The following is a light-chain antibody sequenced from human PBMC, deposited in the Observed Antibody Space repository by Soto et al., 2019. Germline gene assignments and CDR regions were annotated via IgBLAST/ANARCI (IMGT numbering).Light chain of an antibody. J-gene: IGKJ3*01. V-gene: IGKV1-9*01. CDR3: QQLNSYPLFT. CDR2: AAS. CDR1: QGISSY. Sequence: DIPLTQSPSFLSASVGDRVTITCRASQGISSYLAWYQQKPGKAHKLLIYAASTLQSGVPSRFSGSGSGTEFTLTISSLQPEDFATYYCQQLNSYPLFTFGPGNKVDIK.